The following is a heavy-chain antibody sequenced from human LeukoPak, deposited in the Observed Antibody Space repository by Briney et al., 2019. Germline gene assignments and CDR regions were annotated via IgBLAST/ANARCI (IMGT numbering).Heavy chain of an antibody. CDR3: ARPGDDFWSGYWNWFDP. J-gene: IGHJ5*02. Sequence: SETLSLTCTVSAGSISSYYWSWIRQPPGKGLEWIGSIYYSGSTYYNPSLKSRVTISVDTSKNQFSLKLSSVTAADTAVYYCARPGDDFWSGYWNWFDPWGQGTLVTVSS. D-gene: IGHD3-3*01. CDR1: AGSISSYY. V-gene: IGHV4-59*05. CDR2: IYYSGST.